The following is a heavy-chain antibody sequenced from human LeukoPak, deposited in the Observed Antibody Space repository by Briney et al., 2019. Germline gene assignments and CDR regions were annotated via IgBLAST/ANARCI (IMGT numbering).Heavy chain of an antibody. CDR3: AKRFDY. V-gene: IGHV3-23*01. Sequence: PGGSLRLSCAASGFTFNNYAMSWVRQVPGKGLEWVSVITGSDGASYPAHYVKGRFTIPRDISKNPLYMRRNSIRAEDTAVYYCAKRFDYWGQRTLVTVSS. CDR2: ITGSDGAS. CDR1: GFTFNNYA. J-gene: IGHJ4*02.